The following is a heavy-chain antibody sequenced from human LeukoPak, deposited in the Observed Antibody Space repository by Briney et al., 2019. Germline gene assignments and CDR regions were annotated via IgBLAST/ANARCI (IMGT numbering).Heavy chain of an antibody. CDR3: ARASRYGGNSGYAFDI. Sequence: SVGSLRPSCAASGFTFSSYAMHWVRQAPGKGLEWVAVISYDGSNKYYADSVKGRFTISRDNSKNTLYLQMNSLRAEGTAVYYCARASRYGGNSGYAFDIWGQGTMVTVSS. V-gene: IGHV3-30*04. D-gene: IGHD4-23*01. CDR1: GFTFSSYA. CDR2: ISYDGSNK. J-gene: IGHJ3*02.